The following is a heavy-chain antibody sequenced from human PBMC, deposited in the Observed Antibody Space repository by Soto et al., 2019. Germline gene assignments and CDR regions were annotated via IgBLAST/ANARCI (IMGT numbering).Heavy chain of an antibody. Sequence: SETLSLTCTVSGGSISSSNWWSWVRQPPGKGLEWIGEIYHSGHTNYSPSFKSRITISVDKSKNQFSLKLTSVTAADSAVYYCARDVHIVVVPTSLGSMDVWGQATPVTV. CDR1: GGSISSSNW. CDR3: ARDVHIVVVPTSLGSMDV. V-gene: IGHV4-4*02. CDR2: IYHSGHT. J-gene: IGHJ6*02. D-gene: IGHD2-2*01.